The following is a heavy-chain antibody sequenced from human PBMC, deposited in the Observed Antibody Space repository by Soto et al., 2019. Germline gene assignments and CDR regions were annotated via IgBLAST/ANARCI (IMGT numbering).Heavy chain of an antibody. V-gene: IGHV3-23*01. CDR1: GFTFSSYA. J-gene: IGHJ6*02. Sequence: TGGSLRLSCAASGFTFSSYAMSWVRQAPGKGLEWVSAISGSGGSTYYADSVKGRFTISRDNSKNTLYLQMNSLRAEDTAVYYCAKQTRYYYYYGMDVWGQGTTVTVSS. CDR2: ISGSGGST. CDR3: AKQTRYYYYYGMDV. D-gene: IGHD4-17*01.